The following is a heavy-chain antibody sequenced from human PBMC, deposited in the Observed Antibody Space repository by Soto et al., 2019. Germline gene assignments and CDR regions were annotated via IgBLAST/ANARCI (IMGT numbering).Heavy chain of an antibody. V-gene: IGHV3-66*01. Sequence: PGGSLRLSCAASGFTVSSNYMSWVRQAPGKGLEWVSVIYSGGSTYYADSVKGRFTISRDNSKNTLYLQMNSLRAEDTAVYYCARGRRDYDILTGPHHFTYYFDYWGQGTLVTVSS. CDR2: IYSGGST. CDR3: ARGRRDYDILTGPHHFTYYFDY. D-gene: IGHD3-9*01. J-gene: IGHJ4*02. CDR1: GFTVSSNY.